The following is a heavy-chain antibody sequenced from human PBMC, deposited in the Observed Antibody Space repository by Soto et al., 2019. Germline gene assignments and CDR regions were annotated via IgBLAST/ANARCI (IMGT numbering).Heavy chain of an antibody. D-gene: IGHD4-17*01. Sequence: GASVKVSCKASGYTFTGYYMHWVRQAPGQGLEWMGWINPNSGGTNYAQKLQGWVTMTRDTSISTAYMELSRLRSDDTAVYYCARAGRLRSNWFDPWGQGTLVTVSS. J-gene: IGHJ5*02. V-gene: IGHV1-2*04. CDR1: GYTFTGYY. CDR2: INPNSGGT. CDR3: ARAGRLRSNWFDP.